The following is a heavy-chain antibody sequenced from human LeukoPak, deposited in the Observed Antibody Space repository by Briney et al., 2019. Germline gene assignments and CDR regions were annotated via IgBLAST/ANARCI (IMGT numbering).Heavy chain of an antibody. D-gene: IGHD6-13*01. CDR2: INPNSGGT. J-gene: IGHJ4*02. V-gene: IGHV1-2*02. CDR1: GYTFTGYY. Sequence: ASVKVSCKASGYTFTGYYMHWVRQAPGQGLEWMGWINPNSGGTNYAQKFQGRVTMTRDTSISTAYMEPTSLISDDTAVYYCARADSSSWYGGYWGQGTLVTVSS. CDR3: ARADSSSWYGGY.